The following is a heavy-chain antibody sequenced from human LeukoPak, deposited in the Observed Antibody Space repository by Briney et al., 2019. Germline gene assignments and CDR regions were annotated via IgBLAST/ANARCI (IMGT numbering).Heavy chain of an antibody. V-gene: IGHV4-39*01. CDR2: IYYSGST. D-gene: IGHD6-13*01. Sequence: SETLSLTCTVSGGSISSSSYYWGWIRQPPGKGLEWIGSIYYSGSTYYNPSLKSRVTISVDTSKNQFSLKLSSVTAADTAVYYCARVQTAAASFDYWGQGTLVTVSS. CDR3: ARVQTAAASFDY. J-gene: IGHJ4*02. CDR1: GGSISSSSYY.